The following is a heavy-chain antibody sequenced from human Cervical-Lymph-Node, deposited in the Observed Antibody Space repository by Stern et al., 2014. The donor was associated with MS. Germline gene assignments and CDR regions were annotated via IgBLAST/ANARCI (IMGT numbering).Heavy chain of an antibody. CDR3: ARVRASAGVYYAMDV. Sequence: VHLVESGAEVKEPGSSVKVSCKASGGTFSSQTVAWVRQARGQGLQWMGTIIPMFGLTTYTQTFQDRITLTADKATGTAYLDLNSLASDDTAVYYCARVRASAGVYYAMDVWGQGTPVIVSS. CDR1: GGTFSSQT. D-gene: IGHD3-10*01. J-gene: IGHJ6*02. V-gene: IGHV1-69*09. CDR2: IIPMFGLT.